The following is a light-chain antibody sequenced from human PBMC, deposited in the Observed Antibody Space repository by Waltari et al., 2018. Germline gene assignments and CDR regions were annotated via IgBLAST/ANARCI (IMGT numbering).Light chain of an antibody. Sequence: DIVMTQSPDSLAVSLGARATITCKSSQSVLFNFNNKNYLGWYQHKPGRPPKPLIYWASTRESGVPDRFSGSGSGTDFNLTISSLQAEDVAVYYCQQYYSLPWAFGQGTKVEIK. CDR3: QQYYSLPWA. V-gene: IGKV4-1*01. CDR1: QSVLFNFNNKNY. J-gene: IGKJ1*01. CDR2: WAS.